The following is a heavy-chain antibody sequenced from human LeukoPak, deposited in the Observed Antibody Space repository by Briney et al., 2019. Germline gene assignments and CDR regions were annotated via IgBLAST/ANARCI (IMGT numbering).Heavy chain of an antibody. D-gene: IGHD3-22*01. V-gene: IGHV3-23*01. J-gene: IGHJ4*02. CDR3: AKKGLRARLFFFAS. CDR1: LCTLSRYV. Sequence: GGSLRLSHVHSLCTLSRYVLSALRQAPGKGLEWVSGISGSGGSTYYADSVKGRFTISRDNSKNTLYLQIKSLRADDTAVYYCAKKGLRARLFFFASWGQGTLVTVSS. CDR2: ISGSGGST.